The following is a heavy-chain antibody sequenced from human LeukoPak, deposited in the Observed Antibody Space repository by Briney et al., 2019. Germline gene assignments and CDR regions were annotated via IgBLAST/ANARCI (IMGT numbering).Heavy chain of an antibody. CDR2: INPNSGGT. D-gene: IGHD3-22*01. CDR1: GYTFTGYY. Sequence: ASVKVSCKASGYTFTGYYMHWVRQAPGQGLEWMGWINPNSGGTNYAQKFQGRVTMTRDTSISTAYMELSRLRSDDTAVYYCARDAPDYYDSSGYGDWGQGTLVTVSS. V-gene: IGHV1-2*02. J-gene: IGHJ4*02. CDR3: ARDAPDYYDSSGYGD.